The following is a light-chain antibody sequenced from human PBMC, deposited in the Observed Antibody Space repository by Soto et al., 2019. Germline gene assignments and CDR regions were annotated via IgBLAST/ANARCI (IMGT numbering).Light chain of an antibody. CDR2: GAS. V-gene: IGKV1-39*01. CDR1: QSINSH. Sequence: IHMTHSPSSLSASLGYRFTITCRASQSINSHLNWYQQQPGKAPKFLIYGASSLQSGVPSRFIGSGSGTDFTLTISSLQPEDFATYYCQQSYSTPITFGQGTRLEIK. J-gene: IGKJ5*01. CDR3: QQSYSTPIT.